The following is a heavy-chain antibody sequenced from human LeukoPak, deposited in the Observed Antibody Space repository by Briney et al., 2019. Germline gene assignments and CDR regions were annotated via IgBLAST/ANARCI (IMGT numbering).Heavy chain of an antibody. CDR3: LVGTTIRGDNPPYYFDY. Sequence: PSETLSLTCTDSGGSISSSTYNWDWIRQPPGKGLEWIGRISYSGSTYYNPSLKSRVTISVDTSKNQFSLKLSSVYYCARARRQWLVGTTIRGDNPPYYFDYWGQGTLVTVSS. CDR1: GGSISSSTYN. J-gene: IGHJ4*02. CDR2: ISYSGST. D-gene: IGHD6-19*01. V-gene: IGHV4-39*07.